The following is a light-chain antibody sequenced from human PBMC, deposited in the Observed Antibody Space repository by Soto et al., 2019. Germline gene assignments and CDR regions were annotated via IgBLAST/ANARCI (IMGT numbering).Light chain of an antibody. CDR1: QSISSW. CDR2: DAS. J-gene: IGKJ1*01. CDR3: QQYNSYWT. Sequence: DIQMTQSPSTLSASVGDRVTITCRASQSISSWLAWYQQTPGQAPKLLIYDASSLESGVPSRFSGSGSGTEFTLTISSLQPDDSATYYCQQYNSYWTFGQGTKVDIK. V-gene: IGKV1-5*01.